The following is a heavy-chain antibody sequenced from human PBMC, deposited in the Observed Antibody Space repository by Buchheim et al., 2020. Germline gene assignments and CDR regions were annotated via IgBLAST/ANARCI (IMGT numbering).Heavy chain of an antibody. V-gene: IGHV4-61*01. CDR1: GGSVSSGTYY. CDR3: ARVGGFGDYAGIDY. J-gene: IGHJ4*02. Sequence: QVQLQESGPGLVKPSETLSLTCTVSGGSVSSGTYYWSWIRQSPGKGLEWIGYIDYSGSTDYNPSLKSRVTISVDTSKNQLSLKVNAVTAADTAVYYCARVGGFGDYAGIDYWGQGTL. CDR2: IDYSGST. D-gene: IGHD4-17*01.